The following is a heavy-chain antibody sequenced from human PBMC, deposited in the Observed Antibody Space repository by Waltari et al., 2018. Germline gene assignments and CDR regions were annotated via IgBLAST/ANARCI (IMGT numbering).Heavy chain of an antibody. CDR2: ISSSSSTI. J-gene: IGHJ4*02. V-gene: IGHV3-48*01. Sequence: EVQLVESGGGLVQPGGYLRLSCAAAGFTCGSYSINWVRQAPGKGLEWVSYISSSSSTIYYADSVKGRFTISRDNAKNSLYLQMNSLRAEDTAVYYCARVPYYGDRVDYWGQGTLVTVSS. CDR1: GFTCGSYS. CDR3: ARVPYYGDRVDY. D-gene: IGHD4-17*01.